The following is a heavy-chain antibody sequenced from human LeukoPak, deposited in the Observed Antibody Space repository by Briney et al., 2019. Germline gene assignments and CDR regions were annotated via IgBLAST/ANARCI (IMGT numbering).Heavy chain of an antibody. CDR1: GFTFSSYS. J-gene: IGHJ4*02. Sequence: PGGSLRLSCAASGFTFSSYSMNWVRQAPGKGPEWVSSISSTSNYISYADSLKGRFTISRDNAKNSLYLQMNSLRAEDTAVYYCARDRAGYSYGTYFDCWGQGTLVTVSS. CDR2: ISSTSNYI. CDR3: ARDRAGYSYGTYFDC. D-gene: IGHD5-18*01. V-gene: IGHV3-21*01.